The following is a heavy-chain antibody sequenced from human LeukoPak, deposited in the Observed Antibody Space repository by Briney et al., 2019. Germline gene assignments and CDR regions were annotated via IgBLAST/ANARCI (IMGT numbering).Heavy chain of an antibody. J-gene: IGHJ6*01. CDR2: TYYRSMWYN. Sequence: SQTLCPSPAISRDSASANSATWNWVRQSPSRGLEWLGRTYYRSMWYNDYAASVKSRVTINPDTSKNQFSMQLNSVTPDDSAVYYCARGLTTYQAYYGLDVCRQPWTVSVSS. D-gene: IGHD4-11*01. CDR1: RDSASANSAT. V-gene: IGHV6-1*01. CDR3: ARGLTTYQAYYGLDV.